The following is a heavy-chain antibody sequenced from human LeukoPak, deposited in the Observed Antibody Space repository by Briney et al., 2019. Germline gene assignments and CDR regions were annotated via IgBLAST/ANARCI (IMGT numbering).Heavy chain of an antibody. Sequence: SETLSLTCTVSGGSISSYYWSWIRQPPGKGLEWIGYIYYSGSTNYNPSLKSRVTISVDTSKNQFSLKLSSVTAADTAVYYCARFCGTPRWGQGTLVTVSS. J-gene: IGHJ4*02. CDR2: IYYSGST. CDR3: ARFCGTPR. V-gene: IGHV4-59*01. CDR1: GGSISSYY.